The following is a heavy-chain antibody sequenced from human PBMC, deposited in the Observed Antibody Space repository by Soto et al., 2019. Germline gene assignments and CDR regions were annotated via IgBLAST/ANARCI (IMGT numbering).Heavy chain of an antibody. Sequence: SETLSLTCTVSGGSISSYYWSWIRQPPGKGLEWIGDIYSSGSTNYNPSLKSRVAISVDTSKDQLSLMLSSVTAADTAVYYCALRSRAVVPEYGGQGTLVTVSS. CDR2: IYSSGST. V-gene: IGHV4-59*08. CDR1: GGSISSYY. D-gene: IGHD3-22*01. J-gene: IGHJ4*02. CDR3: ALRSRAVVPEY.